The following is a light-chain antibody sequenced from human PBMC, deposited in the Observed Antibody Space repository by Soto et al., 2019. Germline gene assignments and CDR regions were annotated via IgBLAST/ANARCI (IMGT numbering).Light chain of an antibody. V-gene: IGKV3-15*01. CDR3: QQYNNWPYT. J-gene: IGKJ2*01. CDR2: GAS. Sequence: EIVMTQSPDTLSVSPGESATLSRRARQSISNNLAWYQQKPGQAPRLLIYGASTRTTGIPARFSGSGSGTEFTLTISSLQSEDFAVYYCQQYNNWPYTFAQGTKLEIK. CDR1: QSISNN.